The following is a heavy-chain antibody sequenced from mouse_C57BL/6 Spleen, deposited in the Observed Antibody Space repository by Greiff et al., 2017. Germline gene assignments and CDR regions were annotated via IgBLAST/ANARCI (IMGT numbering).Heavy chain of an antibody. CDR2: IDPSDSET. Sequence: QVQLQQPGAELVRPGSSVKLSCKASGYTFTSYWMHWVKQRPIQGLEWIGNIDPSDSETHYNQKFKDKATLTVDKSSSTAYMQLSSLTSEDSAVYYCARWGTGVATGGYYFDYWGQGTTLTVSS. J-gene: IGHJ2*01. CDR3: ARWGTGVATGGYYFDY. V-gene: IGHV1-52*01. CDR1: GYTFTSYW. D-gene: IGHD1-1*01.